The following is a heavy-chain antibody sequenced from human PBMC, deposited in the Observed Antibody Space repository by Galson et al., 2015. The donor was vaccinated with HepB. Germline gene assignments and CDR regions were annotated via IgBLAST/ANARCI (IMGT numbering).Heavy chain of an antibody. V-gene: IGHV3-33*01. CDR2: IWYDGSNK. CDR1: GFTFSSYG. J-gene: IGHJ4*02. CDR3: ARDGRIVGADYYFDY. Sequence: SLRLSCAASGFTFSSYGMHWVRQAPGKGLEWVAVIWYDGSNKYYADSVKGRFTISRDNSKNTLYLQMNSLRAEDTAVYYCARDGRIVGADYYFDYWGQGTLVTVSS. D-gene: IGHD1-26*01.